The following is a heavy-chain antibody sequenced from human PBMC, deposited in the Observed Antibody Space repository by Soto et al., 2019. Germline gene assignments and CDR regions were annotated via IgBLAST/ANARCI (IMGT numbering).Heavy chain of an antibody. J-gene: IGHJ6*02. V-gene: IGHV3-15*01. Sequence: GESLRLSCAASGFDFNNSWLSWLRQAPGKGLEWVGRIRSRRDGGTTDYAAPVKGRLTISRDDSKTLIYLRMTDLKPEDTDIDYGTPDGRLPGAVFYYPMGVWGQGTTVTVSS. CDR1: GFDFNNSW. D-gene: IGHD1-26*01. CDR3: TPDGRLPGAVFYYPMGV. CDR2: IRSRRDGGTT.